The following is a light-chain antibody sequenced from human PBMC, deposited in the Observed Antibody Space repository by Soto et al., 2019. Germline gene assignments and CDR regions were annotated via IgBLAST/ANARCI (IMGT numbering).Light chain of an antibody. CDR3: LQHNSYPSIT. CDR1: QDSENY. Sequence: DIQLTQSPSSLSASVGDRFSITCQASQDSENYLNRYQQKPGKAPKRLIYAASSLQSGVPSRFSGRGSGTEFPLTISSLQPEDCATYYCLQHNSYPSITFGQGTLLEI. V-gene: IGKV1-17*01. J-gene: IGKJ5*01. CDR2: AAS.